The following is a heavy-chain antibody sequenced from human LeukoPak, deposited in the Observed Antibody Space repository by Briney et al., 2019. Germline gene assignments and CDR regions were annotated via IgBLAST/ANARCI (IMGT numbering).Heavy chain of an antibody. CDR1: GYTVTEIS. CDR3: ADFYETSGSFY. CDR2: LDAESNKK. Sequence: GASVKVSCKVSGYTVTEISIHWVRQTPGKGLEWMGGLDAESNKKVYAQKFQGRVTMTEDTSTDTAYMELSNLKSDDTAVYFCADFYETSGSFYWGQGTLVTVSS. D-gene: IGHD3-22*01. J-gene: IGHJ4*02. V-gene: IGHV1-24*01.